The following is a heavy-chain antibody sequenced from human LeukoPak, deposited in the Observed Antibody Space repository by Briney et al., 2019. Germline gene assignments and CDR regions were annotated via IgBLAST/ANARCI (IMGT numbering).Heavy chain of an antibody. CDR2: ISYDGSNK. CDR3: AREARSSSWYYPYYYYYYMDV. Sequence: GGSLRLSCAASGFTFSSYAMHWVRQAPGKGLEWVAVISYDGSNKYYADSVKGRFTISRDNSKNTLYLQMNSLRAEDTAVYYCAREARSSSWYYPYYYYYYMDVWGKGTTVTVSS. CDR1: GFTFSSYA. J-gene: IGHJ6*03. D-gene: IGHD6-13*01. V-gene: IGHV3-30*04.